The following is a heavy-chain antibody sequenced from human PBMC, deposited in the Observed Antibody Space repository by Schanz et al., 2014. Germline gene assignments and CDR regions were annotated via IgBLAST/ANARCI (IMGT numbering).Heavy chain of an antibody. V-gene: IGHV3-33*08. CDR2: RNSEGTKR. CDR3: ARDGYSVVVIAPTESFDI. Sequence: QVRLVESGGGVVQPGRSLRLSCAASGFTLSSYGMHWVRQAPGKGLEWVALRNSEGTKRFYADSVKRRFTISRDNSRNTLYRQMNMLRAEDTAVDYCARDGYSVVVIAPTESFDIWGQGTMVTVSP. D-gene: IGHD2-15*01. CDR1: GFTLSSYG. J-gene: IGHJ3*02.